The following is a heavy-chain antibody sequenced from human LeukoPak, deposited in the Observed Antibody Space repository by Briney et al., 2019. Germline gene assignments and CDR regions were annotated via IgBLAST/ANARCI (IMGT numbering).Heavy chain of an antibody. V-gene: IGHV1-18*01. CDR2: ITTYNGNT. CDR1: GYTYTSYP. CDR3: ARDYDYGDYVGDFDY. Sequence: ASVKVSCKASGYTYTSYPISWVRQAPGQGLEWMGWITTYNGNTNSAQKLQGRVTMTTDTSTSTAYMDLRGLRSDDTAVYYCARDYDYGDYVGDFDYWGQGTLVTVSS. D-gene: IGHD4-17*01. J-gene: IGHJ4*02.